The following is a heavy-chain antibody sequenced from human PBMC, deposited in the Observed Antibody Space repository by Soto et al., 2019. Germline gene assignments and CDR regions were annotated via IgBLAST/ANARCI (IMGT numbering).Heavy chain of an antibody. D-gene: IGHD4-17*01. CDR3: ATESGDGDAFDI. CDR2: IYYSGST. Sequence: SETLSLTCTVSGGSISSSSYYWGWIRQPPGKGLEWIGSIYYSGSTYYNQSLKNQVTISVDTSKNQFSLKLNTVTAADTAVYYCATESGDGDAFDIWGQGTMVT. CDR1: GGSISSSSYY. J-gene: IGHJ3*02. V-gene: IGHV4-39*02.